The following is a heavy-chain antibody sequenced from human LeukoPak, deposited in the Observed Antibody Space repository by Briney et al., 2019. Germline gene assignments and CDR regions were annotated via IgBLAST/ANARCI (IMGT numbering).Heavy chain of an antibody. V-gene: IGHV4-34*01. CDR3: ARGYDSNGYLFYYYYMDV. Sequence: PSETLSLTCAVYGGSFSGYYWSWIRQPPGKGLEWIGEINHSGSTNYNSSLKSRVTISVDTSKNQFSLKLSSVTAADTAVYYCARGYDSNGYLFYYYYMDVWGKGTTVTVSS. D-gene: IGHD3-22*01. J-gene: IGHJ6*03. CDR1: GGSFSGYY. CDR2: INHSGST.